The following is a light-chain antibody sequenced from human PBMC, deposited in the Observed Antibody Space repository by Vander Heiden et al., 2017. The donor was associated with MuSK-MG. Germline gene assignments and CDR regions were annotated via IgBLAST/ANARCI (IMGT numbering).Light chain of an antibody. V-gene: IGKV1-8*01. J-gene: IGKJ2*01. CDR1: QGISSY. CDR2: AAS. Sequence: AIRMTQSSSSFSASTGDRVTITCRASQGISSYLAWYQQKPGKAPKLLIYAASTLQSGVPSRFSGSGSGTDFTLTISCLQSEDFTTYYCQQDYSYPPTFGPGTKLEIK. CDR3: QQDYSYPPT.